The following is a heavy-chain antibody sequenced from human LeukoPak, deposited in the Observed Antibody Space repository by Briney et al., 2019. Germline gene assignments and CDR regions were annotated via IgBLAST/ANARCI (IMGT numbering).Heavy chain of an antibody. D-gene: IGHD5-18*01. CDR1: GYTFTRYY. Sequence: ASVKVSCKASGYTFTRYYMHWVRQAPGQGLEWMGVINPSGGSTRYAQSFQGRVTLTRDTSTSKFYMGLSSLRSEDTAVYYCARDLEIDGYSYGVFDYWGQGTLLTVSS. CDR3: ARDLEIDGYSYGVFDY. CDR2: INPSGGST. V-gene: IGHV1-46*01. J-gene: IGHJ4*02.